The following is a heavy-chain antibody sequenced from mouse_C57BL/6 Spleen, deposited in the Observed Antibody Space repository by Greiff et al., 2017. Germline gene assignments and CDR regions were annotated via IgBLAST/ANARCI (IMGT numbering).Heavy chain of an antibody. CDR1: GFTFSDYY. J-gene: IGHJ2*01. CDR2: INYDGSST. Sequence: EVKLVESEGGLVQPGSSMKLSCTASGFTFSDYYMAWVRQVPEKGLEWVANINYDGSSTYYLDSLKSRFIISRDNAKNILYLQMSSLKSEDTAAYYCARDGGDYGFPHWGQGTTLTVSS. D-gene: IGHD1-1*01. V-gene: IGHV5-16*01. CDR3: ARDGGDYGFPH.